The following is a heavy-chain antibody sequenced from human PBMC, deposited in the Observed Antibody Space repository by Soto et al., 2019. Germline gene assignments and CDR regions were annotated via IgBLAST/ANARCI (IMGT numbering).Heavy chain of an antibody. CDR3: AGTFGGVIVTDDWFDP. CDR2: IYYSGST. D-gene: IGHD3-16*02. CDR1: GGSISSYY. J-gene: IGHJ5*02. V-gene: IGHV4-59*01. Sequence: SETLSLTSTVSGGSISSYYWSWIRQPPGKGLEWIGYIYYSGSTNYNPSLKSRVTISVDTSKNQFSLKLSSVTAADTAVYYCAGTFGGVIVTDDWFDPWGQGTLVTVSS.